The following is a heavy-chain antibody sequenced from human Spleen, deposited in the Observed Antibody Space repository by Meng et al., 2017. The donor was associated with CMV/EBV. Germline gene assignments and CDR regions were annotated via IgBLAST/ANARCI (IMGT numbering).Heavy chain of an antibody. J-gene: IGHJ4*02. V-gene: IGHV4-31*02. Sequence: SGDSINRGAHFWSWIRQHPGKGLEWIAYTFYSGTSYYNPSLKSRVTISVDTSKNRFSLKLSSVTAADTAMYYCARASRPPDPLLDFWGQGTLVTVSS. CDR3: ARASRPPDPLLDF. CDR2: TFYSGTS. CDR1: GDSINRGAHF.